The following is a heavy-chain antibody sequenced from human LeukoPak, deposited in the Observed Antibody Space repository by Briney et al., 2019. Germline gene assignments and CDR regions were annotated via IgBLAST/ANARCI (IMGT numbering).Heavy chain of an antibody. D-gene: IGHD3-22*01. CDR2: IKRETDGGTI. CDR3: TTDRYYDNSELQFQH. V-gene: IGHV3-15*01. Sequence: GGSLRLSCAATGFTLNNAWMSWVRQAPGKGLEWLGRIKRETDGGTIDYAAPVKGRFTISRDDSRNTLYLQMDSLKIEDTAVYYCTTDRYYDNSELQFQHWGQGTLVTVSS. CDR1: GFTLNNAW. J-gene: IGHJ1*01.